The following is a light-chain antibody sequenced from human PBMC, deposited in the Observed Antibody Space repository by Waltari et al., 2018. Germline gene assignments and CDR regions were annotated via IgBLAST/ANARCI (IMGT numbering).Light chain of an antibody. V-gene: IGKV2-30*01. J-gene: IGKJ1*01. CDR2: KVS. CDR3: MQGTHWPWT. CDR1: QSLVSSDGNTY. Sequence: DVVMTQSPLSLPVTLGQPASISCWSSQSLVSSDGNTYFNWCQQRPGQSPRRLLYKVSNRDSGVPDRFSGSGSGTDFTLRISRVEAEDVGVYYCMQGTHWPWTFGQGTKVEIK.